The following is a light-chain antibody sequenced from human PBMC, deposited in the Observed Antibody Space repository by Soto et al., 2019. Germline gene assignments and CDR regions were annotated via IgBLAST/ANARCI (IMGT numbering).Light chain of an antibody. CDR3: QSYDRSLGGSRI. J-gene: IGLJ1*01. CDR1: NSNIGSHFD. CDR2: SND. Sequence: SVLTQPPSVSGAPGQTVTISCTGSNSNIGSHFDVHWYQQLPGTAPKLIIFSNDNRPSGVPDRFSGSRSGTSASLAITGLQAEDEADYYCQSYDRSLGGSRIFGTGTKLTVL. V-gene: IGLV1-40*01.